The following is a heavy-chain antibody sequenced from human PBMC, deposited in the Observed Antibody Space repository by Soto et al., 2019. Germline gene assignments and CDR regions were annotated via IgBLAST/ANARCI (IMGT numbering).Heavy chain of an antibody. D-gene: IGHD1-26*01. CDR1: GGSITDRY. V-gene: IGHV4-59*11. Sequence: PSETLSLTCTVSGGSITDRYWTSIRQPPGRRLEWIGDSSFEASTNYNHSLKRRCTISADTSKNQFSLKLSSVTATDTALYYSARLGRCGWAPHYWRPVTLVTVSS. J-gene: IGHJ4*02. CDR3: ARLGRCGWAPHY. CDR2: SSFEAST.